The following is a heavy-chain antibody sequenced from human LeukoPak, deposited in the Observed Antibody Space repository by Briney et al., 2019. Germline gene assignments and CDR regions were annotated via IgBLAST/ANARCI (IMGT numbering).Heavy chain of an antibody. Sequence: PSETLSLTCAVYGGSFSGYYWSWIRQPPGKGLEWIREINHSGSTNYNPSLKSRVTISVDTSKNQFSLKLSSVTAADTAVYYCARADIVVVPAVQFDYWGQGTLVTVSS. V-gene: IGHV4-34*01. CDR2: INHSGST. CDR3: ARADIVVVPAVQFDY. CDR1: GGSFSGYY. D-gene: IGHD2-2*01. J-gene: IGHJ4*02.